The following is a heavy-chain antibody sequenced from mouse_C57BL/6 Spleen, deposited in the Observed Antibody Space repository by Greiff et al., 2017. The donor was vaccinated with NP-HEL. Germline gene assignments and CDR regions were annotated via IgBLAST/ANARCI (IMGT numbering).Heavy chain of an antibody. CDR1: GYTFTSYW. Sequence: VQLQQPGAELVKPGASVKMSCKASGYTFTSYWITWVKQRPGQGLAWIGDIYPGSGSTNYNEKFKSKATLTVDTSSSTAYMQLSSLTSEDSAVYYCARRTTVVATPLYAMDYWGQGTSVTVSS. CDR3: ARRTTVVATPLYAMDY. CDR2: IYPGSGST. D-gene: IGHD1-1*01. J-gene: IGHJ4*01. V-gene: IGHV1-55*01.